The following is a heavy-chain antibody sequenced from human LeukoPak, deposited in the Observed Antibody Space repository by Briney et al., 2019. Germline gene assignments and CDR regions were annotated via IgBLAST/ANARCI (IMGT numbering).Heavy chain of an antibody. D-gene: IGHD5-24*01. CDR3: ARGDGYMFY. J-gene: IGHJ4*02. V-gene: IGHV4-59*01. CDR1: GGSINTYY. CDR2: IFYTGTT. Sequence: SETLSLTSSVSGGSINTYYWSWIRQPPGKGLEWIGYIFYTGTTDYNPSLKSRVTISVDTSKNQFSLKLTSVTAADTAVYYCARGDGYMFYWGQGTLVTVPS.